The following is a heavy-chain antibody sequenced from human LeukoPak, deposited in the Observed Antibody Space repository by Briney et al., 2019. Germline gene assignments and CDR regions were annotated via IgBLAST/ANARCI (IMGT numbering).Heavy chain of an antibody. Sequence: GASVKVSCKASGFTFTNYGISWVRQAPGQGLEWMGWISAYNGDTKYAQKFQGRVTMTTDTPTSTAYTELWSLRSDDTAVYYCARDPSNTSGWKTWFDPWGQGTLVTVSS. J-gene: IGHJ5*02. D-gene: IGHD6-19*01. V-gene: IGHV1-18*01. CDR2: ISAYNGDT. CDR1: GFTFTNYG. CDR3: ARDPSNTSGWKTWFDP.